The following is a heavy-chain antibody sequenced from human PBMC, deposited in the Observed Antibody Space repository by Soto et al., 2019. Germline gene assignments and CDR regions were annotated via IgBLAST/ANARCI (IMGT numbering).Heavy chain of an antibody. J-gene: IGHJ4*02. CDR3: ARAIGQQLVPFDY. CDR1: GFTFSSYA. D-gene: IGHD6-13*01. CDR2: ISYDGSNK. V-gene: IGHV3-30-3*01. Sequence: PGGSLRLSCAASGFTFSSYAMHWVRQAPGKGLEWVAVISYDGSNKYYADSVKGQFTISRDNSKNTLYLQMNSLRAEDTAVYYCARAIGQQLVPFDYWGQGTLVTVSS.